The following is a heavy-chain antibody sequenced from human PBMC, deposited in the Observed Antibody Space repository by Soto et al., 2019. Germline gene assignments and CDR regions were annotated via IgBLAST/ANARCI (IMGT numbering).Heavy chain of an antibody. Sequence: SETLSLTCTVSGGSISSGGYYWSWIRQHPGKGLEWIGYIYYSGSTYYNPSLKSRVTISVDTSKNQFSLKLSSVTAADTAVYYCASFGSIVVPTPIVEMEYWVQGALVTGSS. V-gene: IGHV4-31*03. CDR2: IYYSGST. CDR1: GGSISSGGYY. J-gene: IGHJ4*02. D-gene: IGHD1-26*01. CDR3: ASFGSIVVPTPIVEMEY.